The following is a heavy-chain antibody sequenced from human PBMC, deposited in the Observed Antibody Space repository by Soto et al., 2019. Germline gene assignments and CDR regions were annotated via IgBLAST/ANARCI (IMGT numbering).Heavy chain of an antibody. V-gene: IGHV4-39*01. J-gene: IGHJ4*02. D-gene: IGHD3-9*01. CDR1: GGSISSSSYY. Sequence: SSETLSLTCTVSGGSISSSSYYWGWIRQPPGKGLEWIGSIYYSGSTYYNPSLKSRVTISVDTSKNQFSLKLSSVTAADTAVYYCARHDRRYFDWSIGKLDYWGQGTLVTVSS. CDR2: IYYSGST. CDR3: ARHDRRYFDWSIGKLDY.